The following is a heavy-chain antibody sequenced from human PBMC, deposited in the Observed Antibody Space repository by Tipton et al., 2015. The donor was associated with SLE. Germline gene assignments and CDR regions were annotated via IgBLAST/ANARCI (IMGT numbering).Heavy chain of an antibody. CDR2: IIPIFGTA. V-gene: IGHV1-69*01. D-gene: IGHD3-22*01. J-gene: IGHJ6*02. Sequence: QSGAEVKKPGSSVKVSCKASGGTFSSYAISWVRQAPGQGLEWMGGIIPIFGTANYAQKFQGRVTITADESTSTAYMELSSLRSEDTAVYYCAIASGYYYDSSGYSSFYYGMDVWGQGTTVTVSS. CDR1: GGTFSSYA. CDR3: AIASGYYYDSSGYSSFYYGMDV.